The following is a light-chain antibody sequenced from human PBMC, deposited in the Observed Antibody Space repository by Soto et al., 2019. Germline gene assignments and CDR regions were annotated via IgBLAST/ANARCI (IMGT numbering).Light chain of an antibody. J-gene: IGKJ3*01. CDR3: QQYGSSPPFT. CDR1: QSVSSSY. V-gene: IGKV3-20*01. Sequence: EIVLTQSPGTLSLSPGERATLSCRASQSVSSSYLAWYQQKPGQAPRLLIYDASSRATGIPDRFSGSGSGTDFTLTISRLEPEDLAVYYCQQYGSSPPFTFGPGTKVDIK. CDR2: DAS.